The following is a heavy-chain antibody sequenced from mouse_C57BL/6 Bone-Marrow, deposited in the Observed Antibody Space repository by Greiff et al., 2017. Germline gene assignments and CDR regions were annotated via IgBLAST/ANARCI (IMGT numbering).Heavy chain of an antibody. CDR2: IYPGDGDT. CDR3: AREDSGWYYDY. CDR1: GYAFSSSW. J-gene: IGHJ4*01. V-gene: IGHV1-82*01. Sequence: VKLMESGPELVKPGASVKISCKASGYAFSSSWMNWVKQRPGKGLEWIGRIYPGDGDTNYNGKFKGKATLTADKSSSTAYMQLSSLTSEDSAVYFCAREDSGWYYDYWGQGTSVTVSS. D-gene: IGHD2-4*01.